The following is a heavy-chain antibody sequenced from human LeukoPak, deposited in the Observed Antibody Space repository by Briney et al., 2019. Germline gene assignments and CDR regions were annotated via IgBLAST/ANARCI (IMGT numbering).Heavy chain of an antibody. CDR1: GFTFSSYG. CDR3: ASGQSMTTLTTSFEY. Sequence: PGRSLRLSCAASGFTFSSYGIHWVRQAPGKGLEWVAVIWYDGSNKYYADSVKGRFTISRDNSKHTLYQQMNSLSAEDTAVYYCASGQSMTTLTTSFEYWGQGTLVTVSS. D-gene: IGHD4-17*01. V-gene: IGHV3-33*01. CDR2: IWYDGSNK. J-gene: IGHJ4*02.